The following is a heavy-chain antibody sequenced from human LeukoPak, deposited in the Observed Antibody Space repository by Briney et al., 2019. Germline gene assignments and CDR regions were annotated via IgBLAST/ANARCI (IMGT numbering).Heavy chain of an antibody. V-gene: IGHV3-66*01. CDR1: GFXFSNYV. D-gene: IGHD6-13*01. Sequence: PGGSLRLSCAASGFXFSNYVMSWVRQAPGKGLEWVSVIYSGGTTYYADSVKGRFTISRDNSKNTLYLQMNSLRAEDTAVYFCARGGAAGSFDYWGQGSLVTVSS. J-gene: IGHJ4*02. CDR2: IYSGGTT. CDR3: ARGGAAGSFDY.